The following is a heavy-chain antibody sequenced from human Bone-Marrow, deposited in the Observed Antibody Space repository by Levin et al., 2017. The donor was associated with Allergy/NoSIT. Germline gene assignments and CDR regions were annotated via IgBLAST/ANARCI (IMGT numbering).Heavy chain of an antibody. V-gene: IGHV4-30-2*01. Sequence: LRLSCAVSGGSISSGGYSWSWIRQPPGKGLEWIGYIYHSGSTYYNPSLKSRVTISVDRSKNQFSLKLSSVTAADTAVYYCARDLASSWIPGAFDIWGQGTMVTVSS. CDR1: GGSISSGGYS. D-gene: IGHD6-13*01. CDR3: ARDLASSWIPGAFDI. CDR2: IYHSGST. J-gene: IGHJ3*02.